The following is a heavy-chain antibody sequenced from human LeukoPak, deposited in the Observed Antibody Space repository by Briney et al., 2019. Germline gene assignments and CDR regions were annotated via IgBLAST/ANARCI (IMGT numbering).Heavy chain of an antibody. D-gene: IGHD1-26*01. V-gene: IGHV4-30-4*08. CDR3: ASSGKLHDAFDI. CDR1: GGSISSGDYY. Sequence: PSQTLSLTCTVSGGSISSGDYYWSWIRQPPGKGLEWIGDIYYSGSTYYNPSPKSRVTMSVDTSKNQFSLKLSAVTAADTAVDYCASSGKLHDAFDIGGQGTMVTVSS. CDR2: IYYSGST. J-gene: IGHJ3*02.